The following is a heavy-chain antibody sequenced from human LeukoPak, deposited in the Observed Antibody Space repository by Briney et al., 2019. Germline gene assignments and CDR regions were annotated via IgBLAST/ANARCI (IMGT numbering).Heavy chain of an antibody. CDR3: ARGDWRLDY. CDR1: GYTFTNYA. D-gene: IGHD3-3*01. V-gene: IGHV7-4-1*02. J-gene: IGHJ4*02. Sequence: ASVKVSCKASGYTFTNYAINWVRQAPGQGLEWMGWINTNAGNPTYAQGFTGRFVFSLDTSVSTAYLQINSLKAEDTAVYYCARGDWRLDYWGQGTLVTVSS. CDR2: INTNAGNP.